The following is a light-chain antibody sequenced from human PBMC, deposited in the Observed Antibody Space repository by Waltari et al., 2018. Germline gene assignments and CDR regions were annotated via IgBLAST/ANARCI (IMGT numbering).Light chain of an antibody. V-gene: IGLV3-19*01. J-gene: IGLJ2*01. CDR3: HSRDSSGDVI. Sequence: SSELPQTPAVSSSFGPTVSITCQGERLSLFYLSSFHLKPGQAPALVSYGKNNRPSGIPDRFSASTSGSTASLTSTGAQAEDEADYYCHSRDSSGDVIIGGGTKLTVV. CDR1: RLSLFY. CDR2: GKN.